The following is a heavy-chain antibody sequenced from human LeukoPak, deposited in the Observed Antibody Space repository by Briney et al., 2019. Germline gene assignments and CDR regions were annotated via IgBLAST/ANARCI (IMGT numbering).Heavy chain of an antibody. CDR2: IYYSGST. CDR1: GGSISSSSYY. Sequence: SETLSLTCTVSGGSISSSSYYWGWIRQPPGKGLEWIGSIYYSGSTYYNPSLKSRVTISVDTSKNQFSLKLSPVTAADTAVYYCASEFMVRGVIIDSWGQGTLVTVSS. D-gene: IGHD3-10*01. J-gene: IGHJ4*02. CDR3: ASEFMVRGVIIDS. V-gene: IGHV4-39*01.